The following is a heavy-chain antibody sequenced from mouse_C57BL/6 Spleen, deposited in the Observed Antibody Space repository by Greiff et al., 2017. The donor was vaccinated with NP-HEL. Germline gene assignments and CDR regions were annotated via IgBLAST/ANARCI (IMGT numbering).Heavy chain of an antibody. CDR3: ARASFSFDY. V-gene: IGHV3-6*01. J-gene: IGHJ2*01. CDR1: GYSITSGYY. Sequence: EVQLQESGPGLVKPSQSLSLTCSVTGYSITSGYYWNWIRQFPGNKLEWMGYISYDGSNNYNPSLKNRISITRDTSTNQFFLKLNSVTTEDTATYYCARASFSFDYWGQGTTLTVSS. CDR2: ISYDGSN.